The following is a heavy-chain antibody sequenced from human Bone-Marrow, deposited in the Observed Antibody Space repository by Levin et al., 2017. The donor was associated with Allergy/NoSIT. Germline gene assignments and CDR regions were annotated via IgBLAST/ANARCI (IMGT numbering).Heavy chain of an antibody. CDR3: ARISSAAFDM. J-gene: IGHJ3*02. CDR2: INPNSGDT. V-gene: IGHV1-2*02. Sequence: ASVKVSCKASGYTFTDYFIHWVRLVPGQGLEWMGWINPNSGDTDSSQNFQGTVTMTRDTSISTAYMEVTSLTSNETALYYCARISSAAFDMWGQGTVVAVSS. D-gene: IGHD6-19*01. CDR1: GYTFTDYF.